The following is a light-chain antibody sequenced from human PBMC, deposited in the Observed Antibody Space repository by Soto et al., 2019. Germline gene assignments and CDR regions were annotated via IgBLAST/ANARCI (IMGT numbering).Light chain of an antibody. CDR3: QQYQSLP. J-gene: IGKJ4*01. V-gene: IGKV3-20*01. CDR2: GAS. Sequence: IVLTQSPAILALSPGDRATLSCGASQSVSSSYLAWYQHKPGQAPRLLIHGASSRVTGIPDRFSGSGSGTDFTLTITRLEPEDFAVYYCQQYQSLPFGGGTKV. CDR1: QSVSSSY.